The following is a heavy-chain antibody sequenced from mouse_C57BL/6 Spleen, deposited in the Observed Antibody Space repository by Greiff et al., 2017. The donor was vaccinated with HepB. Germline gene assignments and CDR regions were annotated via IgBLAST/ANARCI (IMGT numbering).Heavy chain of an antibody. V-gene: IGHV5-17*01. CDR1: GFTFSDYG. CDR3: ARPHYYGSSGYVDV. D-gene: IGHD1-1*01. Sequence: EVQVVESGGGLVKPGGSLKLSCAASGFTFSDYGMHWVRQAPEKGLEWVAYISSGSSTIYYADTVKGRFTISRDNAKNTLFLQMTSLRSEDTAMYYCARPHYYGSSGYVDVWGTGTTVTVSS. J-gene: IGHJ1*03. CDR2: ISSGSSTI.